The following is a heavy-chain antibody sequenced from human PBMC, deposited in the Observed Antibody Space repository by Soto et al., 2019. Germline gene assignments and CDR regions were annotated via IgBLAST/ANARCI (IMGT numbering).Heavy chain of an antibody. V-gene: IGHV3-33*01. CDR2: LWSDGGNK. D-gene: IGHD2-21*02. CDR1: GFTFSNYA. Sequence: QVQLVESGGGVVQPGRSLRLSYVASGFTFSNYAMHWVRQAPGKGLEWMAMLWSDGGNKYYVDSVRGRFTISRDNSKNTLYLQMNSLSAEDTGIYYCAREKFGDDFDDWGQGTLLTVSS. J-gene: IGHJ4*02. CDR3: AREKFGDDFDD.